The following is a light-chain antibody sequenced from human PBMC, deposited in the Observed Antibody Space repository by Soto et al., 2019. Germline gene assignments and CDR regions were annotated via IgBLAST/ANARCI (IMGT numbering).Light chain of an antibody. Sequence: QSALTQPASVSGSPGQSITISCTGTSNDVGIYNYVSWYQQHPGKAPKLIIYEVTNRPSGVSDRFSGSKSDNTASLTISGLQAEDEADYYCSSYTISSTWVFGGGTQLTV. V-gene: IGLV2-14*01. CDR2: EVT. CDR3: SSYTISSTWV. J-gene: IGLJ3*02. CDR1: SNDVGIYNY.